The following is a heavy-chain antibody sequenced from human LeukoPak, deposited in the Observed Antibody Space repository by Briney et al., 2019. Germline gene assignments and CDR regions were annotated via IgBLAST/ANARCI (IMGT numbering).Heavy chain of an antibody. CDR2: ISASGGNT. CDR1: GFTFSTYA. D-gene: IGHD6-13*01. CDR3: PKGSPHQYSSSWPSNFDS. V-gene: IGHV3-23*01. Sequence: GGSLRLSCAASGFTFSTYAMSWVRQAPGKGLEWVSSISASGGNTYYPDSVKGRFTISRDNTKNALYLQMNSLRAEDAAVYYCPKGSPHQYSSSWPSNFDSWGQGTLVTVSS. J-gene: IGHJ4*02.